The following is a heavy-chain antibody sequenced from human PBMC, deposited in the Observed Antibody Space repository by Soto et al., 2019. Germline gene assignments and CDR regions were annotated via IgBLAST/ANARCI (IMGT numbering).Heavy chain of an antibody. CDR2: INPNSGGT. J-gene: IGHJ3*02. V-gene: IGHV1-2*04. CDR3: ARVRAYSSGWYTHDALDI. CDR1: GYTFTGYY. D-gene: IGHD6-19*01. Sequence: GASVKVSCKASGYTFTGYYMHWVRQAPGQGLEWKGWINPNSGGTNYAQKFQGWVTMTRDTSISTAYMELSRLRSDDTALFYCARVRAYSSGWYTHDALDIWGQGTMVTVSS.